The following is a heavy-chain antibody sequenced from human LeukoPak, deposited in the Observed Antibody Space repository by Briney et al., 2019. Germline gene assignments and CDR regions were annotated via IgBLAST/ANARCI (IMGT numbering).Heavy chain of an antibody. CDR3: ARSDGWYGWFDP. Sequence: GGSLRLSCAAAGFTFSNYAMNWVRQAPGKGLEWVSSISDSGGRTFSADSVKGRFTISRDNSIKTLYLHMDSLRAEDTAVYYCARSDGWYGWFDPWGQGTLVTVSS. CDR1: GFTFSNYA. J-gene: IGHJ5*02. D-gene: IGHD6-19*01. CDR2: ISDSGGRT. V-gene: IGHV3-23*01.